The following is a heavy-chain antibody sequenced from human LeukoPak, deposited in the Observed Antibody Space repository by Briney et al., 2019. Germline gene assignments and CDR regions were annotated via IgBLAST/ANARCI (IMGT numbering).Heavy chain of an antibody. J-gene: IGHJ4*02. D-gene: IGHD3-3*01. CDR1: GFTFSSYG. Sequence: GGPLRLSCAASGFTFSSYGMHWVRQAPGKGLEWVAVIWYDGSNKYYADSVKGRSTISRDNSKNTLYLQMNSLRAEDTAVYYCARDPLYDFWSGLFDYWGQGTLVTVSS. V-gene: IGHV3-33*08. CDR3: ARDPLYDFWSGLFDY. CDR2: IWYDGSNK.